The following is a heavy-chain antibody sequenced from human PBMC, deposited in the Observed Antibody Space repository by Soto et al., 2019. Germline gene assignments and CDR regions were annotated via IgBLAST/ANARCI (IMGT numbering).Heavy chain of an antibody. Sequence: QVQLVESGGGVVQPGRSLRLSCAASGFTFSSYGMHWVRQAPGKGLEWVAVISYDGSNKYYADSVKGRFTISRDNSKNTLYLHMNSLRAEDTAVYYCAKELGFCSGGSCYSNWFDPWGQGTLVTVSS. CDR1: GFTFSSYG. D-gene: IGHD2-15*01. J-gene: IGHJ5*02. CDR2: ISYDGSNK. CDR3: AKELGFCSGGSCYSNWFDP. V-gene: IGHV3-30*18.